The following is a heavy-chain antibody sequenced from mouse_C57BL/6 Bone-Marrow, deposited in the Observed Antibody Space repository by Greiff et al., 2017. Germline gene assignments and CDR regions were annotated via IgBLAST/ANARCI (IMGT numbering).Heavy chain of an antibody. J-gene: IGHJ2*01. Sequence: DVMLVESGPGLAKPSQTLSLTCSVTGYSITSDYWNWIRKFPGNKLEYMGYISYSGSTYYNPSLKSRISITRDTSKKQYYLQLNSVTTEDTATYYCARGLHYCYDPYYFDYWGQGTTLTVSS. CDR1: GYSITSDY. CDR3: ARGLHYCYDPYYFDY. CDR2: ISYSGST. V-gene: IGHV3-8*01. D-gene: IGHD2-12*01.